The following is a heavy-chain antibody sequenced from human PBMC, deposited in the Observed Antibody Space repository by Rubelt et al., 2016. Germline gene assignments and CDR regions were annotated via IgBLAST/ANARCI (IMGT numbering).Heavy chain of an antibody. J-gene: IGHJ6*02. CDR3: ARGGSSSYYYGMDV. V-gene: IGHV4-31*02. D-gene: IGHD6-6*01. Sequence: IRQPPGKGLEWIGYIYYSGSTYYNPSLKSRVTISVDTSKNQFSLKLSSVTAADTAVYYCARGGSSSYYYGMDVWGQGTTVTVSS. CDR2: IYYSGST.